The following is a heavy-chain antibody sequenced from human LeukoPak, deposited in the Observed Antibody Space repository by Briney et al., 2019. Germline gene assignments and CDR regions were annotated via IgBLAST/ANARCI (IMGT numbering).Heavy chain of an antibody. CDR3: ARGPRNDP. J-gene: IGHJ5*02. CDR1: GYPFTKWE. D-gene: IGHD1-14*01. V-gene: IGHV1-8*01. Sequence: ASVKVSCKTSGYPFTKWEINWVRQAAGQGLEWLGWVHPDSGNTDYAQKFRGRVTMSRDTSTSTAYMELSGLRLDDTAVYFCARGPRNDPWGQGTLVTVSS. CDR2: VHPDSGNT.